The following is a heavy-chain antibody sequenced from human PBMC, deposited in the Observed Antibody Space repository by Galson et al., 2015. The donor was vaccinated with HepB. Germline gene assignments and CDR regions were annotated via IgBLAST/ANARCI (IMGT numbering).Heavy chain of an antibody. CDR1: GFTFSTSA. J-gene: IGHJ4*02. CDR2: VSSSGYSM. V-gene: IGHV3-21*01. Sequence: SLRLSCAASGFTFSTSAMNWVRQVPGKGLEWVSSVSSSGYSMYAESLKGRFTISRDNTKNSVDLQMNSLRAEDTAVYYCARGGGSFSYWGQGILVTVSS. CDR3: ARGGGSFSY. D-gene: IGHD1-26*01.